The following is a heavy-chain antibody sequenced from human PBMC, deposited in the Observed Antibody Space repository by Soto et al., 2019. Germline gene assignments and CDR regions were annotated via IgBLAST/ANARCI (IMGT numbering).Heavy chain of an antibody. J-gene: IGHJ4*02. CDR2: IDEYGSTI. CDR3: TRDIGGKGAY. D-gene: IGHD3-10*01. Sequence: EVQLVESGGGLVQPGGSLRLCCAASGFTFSSYWMHWVRQVPGKGLLWVSRIDEYGSTINYADSVRGRFTISRDNARNTLYLEMNSLRAEDTALYYCTRDIGGKGAYWGPGTLVTVSS. CDR1: GFTFSSYW. V-gene: IGHV3-74*01.